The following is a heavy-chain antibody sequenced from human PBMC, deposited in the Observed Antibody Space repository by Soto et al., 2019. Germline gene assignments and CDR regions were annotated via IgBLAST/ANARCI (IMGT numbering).Heavy chain of an antibody. CDR2: ICYDGSNK. V-gene: IGHV3-33*01. CDR3: ARGDYYDFLSGDAMRYYGMDV. Sequence: QVQLVESGGGVVQPGRSLRLSCAASGFTFNSYDMHWVRQAPGKGLEWVAVICYDGSNKYYADSVKGRFTISRDNSKNTMYLQMNSLRAEDTAVYYCARGDYYDFLSGDAMRYYGMDVWGQGTTVTVSS. D-gene: IGHD3-3*01. CDR1: GFTFNSYD. J-gene: IGHJ6*02.